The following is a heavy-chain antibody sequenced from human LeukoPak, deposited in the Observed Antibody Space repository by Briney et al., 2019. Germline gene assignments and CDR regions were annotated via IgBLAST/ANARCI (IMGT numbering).Heavy chain of an antibody. V-gene: IGHV4-59*01. CDR1: GGSISSYY. Sequence: PSETLSLTCTVSGGSISSYYWSWIRQPPGKGLEWIGYIYYSGSTNYNPSLKSRVTISVDTSENQFSLKLSSVTAADTAVYYCARDDYGDRGAFDIWGQGTMVTVSS. CDR2: IYYSGST. CDR3: ARDDYGDRGAFDI. J-gene: IGHJ3*02. D-gene: IGHD4-17*01.